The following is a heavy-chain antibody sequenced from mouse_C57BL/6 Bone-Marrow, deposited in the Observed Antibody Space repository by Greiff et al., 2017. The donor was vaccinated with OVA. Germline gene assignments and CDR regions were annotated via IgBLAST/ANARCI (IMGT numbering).Heavy chain of an antibody. J-gene: IGHJ4*01. Sequence: QVQLQQPGAELVMPGASVKLSCKASGYTFTSYWMHWVKQRPGQGLEWIGEIDPSDSYTNYNQKFKGKSTLTVDKSSSTAYMQLSSLTSEDSAVYYCARNSPIYYYGSSYDYYAMDYWGQGTSVTVSS. V-gene: IGHV1-69*01. CDR2: IDPSDSYT. D-gene: IGHD1-1*01. CDR3: ARNSPIYYYGSSYDYYAMDY. CDR1: GYTFTSYW.